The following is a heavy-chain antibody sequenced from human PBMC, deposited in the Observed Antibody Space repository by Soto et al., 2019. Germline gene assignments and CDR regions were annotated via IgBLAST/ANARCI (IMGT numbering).Heavy chain of an antibody. CDR1: GGSISSYY. CDR3: ARDGSVAGLFYFDY. CDR2: IYYSGST. Sequence: LSLTCTVSGGSISSYYWSWIRQPPGKGLEWIGYIYYSGSTNYNPSLKSRVTISVDTSKNQFSLKLSSVTAADTAVYYCARDGSVAGLFYFDYWGQGTLVTVSS. J-gene: IGHJ4*02. V-gene: IGHV4-59*01. D-gene: IGHD6-19*01.